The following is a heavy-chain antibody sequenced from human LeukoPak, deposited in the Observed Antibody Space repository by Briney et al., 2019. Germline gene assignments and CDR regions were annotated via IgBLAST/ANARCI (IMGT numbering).Heavy chain of an antibody. V-gene: IGHV3-30*02. D-gene: IGHD2-2*01. CDR1: GFTFSSYG. J-gene: IGHJ6*02. CDR2: IRYDGNNK. Sequence: GGSLRLSCAASGFTFSSYGMHWVRQAPGKGLEWVAFIRYDGNNKYYADSVKGRFTISRDNSKNTLYLQMNSLRSEDTAVYYCARGRYMCSSTSCYDYGMDVWGQGTTVTVSS. CDR3: ARGRYMCSSTSCYDYGMDV.